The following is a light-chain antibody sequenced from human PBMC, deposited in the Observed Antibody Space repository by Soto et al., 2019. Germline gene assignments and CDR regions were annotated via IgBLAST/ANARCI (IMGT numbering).Light chain of an antibody. CDR2: DVS. V-gene: IGKV1-17*01. CDR1: QGIRND. CDR3: QQYHRYST. J-gene: IGKJ1*01. Sequence: DIQMTQSPSSLSASVGDRVTITCRASQGIRNDLGWYQRKPGRAPKLLIYDVSTLDSGVPSRFSGSASGTEFTLTISSLESDDFATYYCQQYHRYSTFGQGTKVDIK.